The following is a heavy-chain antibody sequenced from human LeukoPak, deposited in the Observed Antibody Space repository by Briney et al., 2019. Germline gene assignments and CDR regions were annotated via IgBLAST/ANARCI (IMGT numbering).Heavy chain of an antibody. D-gene: IGHD1-26*01. V-gene: IGHV4-39*02. CDR3: ARLPILGVVDY. Sequence: PSETLFLTCSVSGGSINTRSYYWGWIRQPPGKGLEWIGSIYYGGLTYYNPSLKSRVTLSADTSRNHFFLKVNSVNAADTSVYYCARLPILGVVDYWGQGILVTVSS. CDR2: IYYGGLT. J-gene: IGHJ4*02. CDR1: GGSINTRSYY.